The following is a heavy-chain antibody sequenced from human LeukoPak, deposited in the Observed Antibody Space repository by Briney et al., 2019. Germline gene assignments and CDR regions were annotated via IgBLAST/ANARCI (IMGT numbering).Heavy chain of an antibody. CDR2: INHSGST. CDR3: ASLTGTTDYYFYYMDV. J-gene: IGHJ6*03. CDR1: GGSISSSSYY. Sequence: SETLSLTCTVSGGSISSSSYYWGWIRQPPGKGLEWIGEINHSGSTNYNPSLKSRVTISIDTSKNQFSLKLSSVTAADTALYYCASLTGTTDYYFYYMDVWGKGTTVTVSS. V-gene: IGHV4-39*07. D-gene: IGHD1-20*01.